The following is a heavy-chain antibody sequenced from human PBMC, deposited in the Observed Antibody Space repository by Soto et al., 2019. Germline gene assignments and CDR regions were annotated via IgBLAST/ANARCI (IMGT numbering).Heavy chain of an antibody. V-gene: IGHV1-58*01. CDR1: GFTFTSSA. CDR3: AASWIRNYYDSSGYRTPYGMDV. Sequence: SVKVSCKASGFTFTSSAVQWVRQARGQRLEWIGWIVVGSGNTNYAQKFQERVTITRDMSTSTAYMELSSLRSEDTAVYYCAASWIRNYYDSSGYRTPYGMDVWGQGTTVTVSS. J-gene: IGHJ6*02. D-gene: IGHD3-22*01. CDR2: IVVGSGNT.